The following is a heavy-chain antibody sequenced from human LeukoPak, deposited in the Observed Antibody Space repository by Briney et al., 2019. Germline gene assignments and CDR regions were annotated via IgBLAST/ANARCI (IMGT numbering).Heavy chain of an antibody. CDR2: ISYDGSNE. CDR1: GFTFNNFA. V-gene: IGHV3-30*04. D-gene: IGHD2-8*02. J-gene: IGHJ5*02. Sequence: GGSLRLSCAASGFTFNNFAMHWVRQAPGKGLEWVTIISYDGSNEYYADSVKGRFTISRDNSKNTLYLQMNSLRAEDTAIYYCAKDVWWSVSWGQGTLVTVSS. CDR3: AKDVWWSVS.